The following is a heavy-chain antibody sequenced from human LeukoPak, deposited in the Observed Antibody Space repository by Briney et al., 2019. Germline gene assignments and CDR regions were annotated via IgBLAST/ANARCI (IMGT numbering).Heavy chain of an antibody. V-gene: IGHV4-59*02. CDR3: ARIHDYGDYAFDY. CDR2: ISHSGSA. CDR1: GGSVSGFY. J-gene: IGHJ4*02. Sequence: SETLSLTCSVSGGSVSGFYWSWIRQPPGNGLEYIGYISHSGSANYNPSLKSRLTISVDTSKNQFSLKLNSVTAADTAVYYCARIHDYGDYAFDYWGQGTLVTVSS. D-gene: IGHD4-17*01.